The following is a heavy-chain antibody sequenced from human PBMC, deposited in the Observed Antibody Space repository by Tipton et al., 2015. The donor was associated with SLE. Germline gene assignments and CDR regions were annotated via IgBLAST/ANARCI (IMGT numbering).Heavy chain of an antibody. Sequence: SLRLSCAASGFTFSSYAMHWVRQAPGKGLEWVAVISYDGRNKYYADSVKGRFTISRDNAKNMLYLQMSSLRAEDTAVYFCARIEGSLKYYYYYYMDVWGKGTTVTVSS. J-gene: IGHJ6*03. CDR2: ISYDGRNK. D-gene: IGHD3-9*01. V-gene: IGHV3-30*04. CDR1: GFTFSSYA. CDR3: ARIEGSLKYYYYYYMDV.